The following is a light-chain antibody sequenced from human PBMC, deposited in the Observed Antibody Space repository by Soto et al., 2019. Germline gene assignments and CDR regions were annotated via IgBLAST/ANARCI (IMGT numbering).Light chain of an antibody. CDR1: QSVSSNH. CDR3: HQYGSSPLT. CDR2: GGS. J-gene: IGKJ4*01. Sequence: PGERATLSCRASQSVSSNHLAWYQQKPGQAPRLLIYGGSSRATGIPDRFSGGGSGTDFSLTISRLETEDFSVYYCHQYGSSPLTFGGGTKVDIK. V-gene: IGKV3-20*01.